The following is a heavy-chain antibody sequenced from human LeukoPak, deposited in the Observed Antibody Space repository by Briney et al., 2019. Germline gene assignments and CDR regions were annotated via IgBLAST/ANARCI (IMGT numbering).Heavy chain of an antibody. CDR3: AGDYDSKHYYYYYMDV. Sequence: SETLSLTCTVSGGSISSSSYYWGWIRQPPGKGLEWIGSIYYSGSTYYNPSLKSRVTISVDTSKNQFSLKLSSVTAADTAVYYCAGDYDSKHYYYYYMDVWGKGTTVTVSS. J-gene: IGHJ6*03. V-gene: IGHV4-39*07. CDR2: IYYSGST. CDR1: GGSISSSSYY. D-gene: IGHD3-3*01.